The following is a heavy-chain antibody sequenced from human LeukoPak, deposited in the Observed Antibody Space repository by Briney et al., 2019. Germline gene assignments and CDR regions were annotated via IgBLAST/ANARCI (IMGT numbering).Heavy chain of an antibody. J-gene: IGHJ6*02. D-gene: IGHD5-18*01. V-gene: IGHV4-39*01. CDR3: ARDALDTAMVRVYYYGMDV. CDR2: IYYSGST. CDR1: GGSISSSSYY. Sequence: SGTLSLTCTVSGGSISSSSYYWGWIRQPPGKGLEWIGSIYYSGSTYYNPSLKSRVTISVDTSKNQFSLKLSSVTAADTAVYYCARDALDTAMVRVYYYGMDVWGQGTTVTVSS.